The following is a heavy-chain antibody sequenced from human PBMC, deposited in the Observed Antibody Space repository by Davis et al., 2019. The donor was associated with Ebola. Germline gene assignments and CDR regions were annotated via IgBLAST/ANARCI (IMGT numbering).Heavy chain of an antibody. J-gene: IGHJ4*02. CDR3: AQQLGDYGGNALRY. Sequence: GESLKISCAASGFTFSSYAMSWVRQAPGKGLEWVAVISYDGSNKYYADSVKGRFTISRDNSKNTLYLQMNSLRAEDTAVYYCAQQLGDYGGNALRYWGQGTLVTVSS. D-gene: IGHD4-23*01. CDR2: ISYDGSNK. V-gene: IGHV3-30*03. CDR1: GFTFSSYA.